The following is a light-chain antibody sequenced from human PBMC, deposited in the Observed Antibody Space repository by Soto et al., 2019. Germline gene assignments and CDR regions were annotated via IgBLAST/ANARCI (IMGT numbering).Light chain of an antibody. CDR3: QQYYSTPWT. CDR1: QSVLYSSNNKNN. J-gene: IGKJ1*01. Sequence: DIVMTQSPDSLAVSLGERATINCKSSQSVLYSSNNKNNLAWYQQKPGQPPKLLIYWASSRESGVPVRFSGRGSGTDFTLAISRLQAEDVAIYYCQQYYSTPWTFGQGTKVEIK. V-gene: IGKV4-1*01. CDR2: WAS.